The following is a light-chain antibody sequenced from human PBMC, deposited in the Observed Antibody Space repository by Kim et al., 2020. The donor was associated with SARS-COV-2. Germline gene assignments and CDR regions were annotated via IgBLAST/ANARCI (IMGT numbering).Light chain of an antibody. CDR3: QSYNRDNVL. V-gene: IGLV6-57*02. CDR1: SGSIDDNY. Sequence: GRTVSISCAGSSGSIDDNYVQWYQPRPGGVPTAVIYEDDQRPSGVSDRFSGSIDNSSNSASLTISGLRTEDEADYYCQSYNRDNVLFGGGTQLTVL. CDR2: EDD. J-gene: IGLJ2*01.